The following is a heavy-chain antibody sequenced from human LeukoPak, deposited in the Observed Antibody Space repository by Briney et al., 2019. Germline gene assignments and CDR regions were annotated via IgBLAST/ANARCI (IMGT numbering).Heavy chain of an antibody. J-gene: IGHJ4*02. CDR2: ITSSGNTI. CDR1: GFTFSDYY. Sequence: PWGSLRLSCAASGFTFSDYYMSWIRQAPGKGLEWVSYITSSGNTIYYADSVKGRFTISRDNAKNSLYLQMNTLRAEDTAVYYCARGRDYYTSGSYEYRGQGTLVTVSS. D-gene: IGHD3-10*01. V-gene: IGHV3-11*04. CDR3: ARGRDYYTSGSYEY.